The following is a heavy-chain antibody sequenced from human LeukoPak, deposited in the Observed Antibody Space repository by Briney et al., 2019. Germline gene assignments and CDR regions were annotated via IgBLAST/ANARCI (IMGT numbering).Heavy chain of an antibody. CDR2: ISYDGSNK. Sequence: GRSLRLSCAASGFTYSSYAMHWVRQAPGKGLEWVAVISYDGSNKYYADSVKGRFTISRDNSKNTLYLQMNSLRAEDTAVYYCARDHRGYCSSTSCPEGYWGQGTLVTVSS. J-gene: IGHJ4*02. CDR1: GFTYSSYA. V-gene: IGHV3-30-3*01. D-gene: IGHD2-2*01. CDR3: ARDHRGYCSSTSCPEGY.